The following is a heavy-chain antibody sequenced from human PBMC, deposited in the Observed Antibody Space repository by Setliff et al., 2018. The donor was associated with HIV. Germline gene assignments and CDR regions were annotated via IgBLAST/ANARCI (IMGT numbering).Heavy chain of an antibody. J-gene: IGHJ4*02. CDR3: AIGSSNWPHRPNNYYFDY. V-gene: IGHV1-8*03. Sequence: ASVKVSCKASGYTFINYDIYWVRQTTGQGLEWMGWMNPNSGNAEYAQRFQGRVTLTRNTSISTAYMELSSLRSEDTGVYYCAIGSSNWPHRPNNYYFDYWGQGTPVTVSS. D-gene: IGHD6-13*01. CDR1: GYTFINYD. CDR2: MNPNSGNA.